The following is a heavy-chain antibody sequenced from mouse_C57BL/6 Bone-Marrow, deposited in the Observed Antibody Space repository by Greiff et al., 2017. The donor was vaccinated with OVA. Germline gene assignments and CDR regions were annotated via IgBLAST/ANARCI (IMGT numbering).Heavy chain of an antibody. CDR2: ISSGSSTI. Sequence: EVKLVESGGGLVKPGGSLKLSCAASGFTFSDYGMHWVRQAPEKGLEWVAYISSGSSTIYYADTVKGRFTISRDNAKNTLFLQMTSLRSEDTAMYYGARWNYGYWYFDVWGTGTTVTVSS. CDR3: ARWNYGYWYFDV. D-gene: IGHD1-1*02. V-gene: IGHV5-17*01. J-gene: IGHJ1*03. CDR1: GFTFSDYG.